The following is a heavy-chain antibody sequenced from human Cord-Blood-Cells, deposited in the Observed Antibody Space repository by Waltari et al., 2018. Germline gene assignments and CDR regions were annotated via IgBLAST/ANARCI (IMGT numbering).Heavy chain of an antibody. CDR1: GFTFSSHG. V-gene: IGHV3-30*18. D-gene: IGHD3-3*01. Sequence: QVQLVESGGGVVQPGRSLRLSCAASGFTFSSHGMHWVRQAPGKGLEWVAVISYDGSNKYYADSVKGRFTISRDNSKNTLYLQMNSLRAEDTAVYYCAKVGGFLEWGDAFDIWGQGTMVTVSS. CDR3: AKVGGFLEWGDAFDI. J-gene: IGHJ3*02. CDR2: ISYDGSNK.